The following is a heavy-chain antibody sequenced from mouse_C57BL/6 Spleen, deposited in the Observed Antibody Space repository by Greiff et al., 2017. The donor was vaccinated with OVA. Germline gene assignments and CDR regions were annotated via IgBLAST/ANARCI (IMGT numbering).Heavy chain of an antibody. V-gene: IGHV1-42*01. J-gene: IGHJ2*01. CDR1: GYSFTGYY. Sequence: EVKVVESGPELVKPGASVKISCKASGYSFTGYYMNWVKQSPEKSLEWIGEINPSTGGTTYNQKFKAKATLTVDKSSSTAYMQLKSLTSEDSAVYYCARMVWDGYYDYWGQGTTLTVSS. CDR3: ARMVWDGYYDY. CDR2: INPSTGGT. D-gene: IGHD2-3*01.